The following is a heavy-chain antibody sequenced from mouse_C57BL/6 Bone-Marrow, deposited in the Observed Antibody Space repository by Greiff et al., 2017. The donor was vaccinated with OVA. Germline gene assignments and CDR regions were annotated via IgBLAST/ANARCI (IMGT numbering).Heavy chain of an antibody. Sequence: QVQLKQPGAELVKPGASVKLSCKASGYTFTSYWMQWVNQRPGQGLEWIGEIDPSDSYTNYNQKFKGKATLTVDTSSSTAYMELSSLTSEDSAVYYVARDYGSSLYAMDYWGQGTSVTVSS. D-gene: IGHD1-1*01. CDR2: IDPSDSYT. V-gene: IGHV1-50*01. J-gene: IGHJ4*01. CDR3: ARDYGSSLYAMDY. CDR1: GYTFTSYW.